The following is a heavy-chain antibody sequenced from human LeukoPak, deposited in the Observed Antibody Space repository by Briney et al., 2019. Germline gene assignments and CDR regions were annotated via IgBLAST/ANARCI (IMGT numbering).Heavy chain of an antibody. CDR3: ARLYQHDSSTYRPVDY. J-gene: IGHJ4*02. Sequence: PGGALRLSCAASGFTFRSYARNWVRQAPGKGLEWVSSISGSGGSTYYADSVKGRFTISKDNSKNTLYLQMNSLRAGDTAVYYCARLYQHDSSTYRPVDYWGQGTLVSVSS. CDR1: GFTFRSYA. D-gene: IGHD3-22*01. V-gene: IGHV3-23*01. CDR2: ISGSGGST.